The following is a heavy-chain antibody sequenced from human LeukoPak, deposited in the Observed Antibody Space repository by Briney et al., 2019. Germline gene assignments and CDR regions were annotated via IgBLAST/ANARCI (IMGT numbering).Heavy chain of an antibody. CDR2: IYPGDSDT. CDR3: ARSGGGTHQPYYFDF. J-gene: IGHJ4*02. D-gene: IGHD1-26*01. Sequence: PGESLKISCKASGYSFTNHWIGWVRQMPGKGLEWMGIIYPGDSDTRYSPSFQGQVTISADKSISTAYLQWGSLKASDTAIYYCARSGGGTHQPYYFDFWGQGTLVTVSS. V-gene: IGHV5-51*01. CDR1: GYSFTNHW.